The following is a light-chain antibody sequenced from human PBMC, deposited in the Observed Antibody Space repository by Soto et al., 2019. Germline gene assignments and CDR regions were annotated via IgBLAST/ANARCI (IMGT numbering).Light chain of an antibody. J-gene: IGKJ1*01. V-gene: IGKV1-39*01. CDR1: QSISSY. Sequence: DIQMTQSPSSLSASVGDRVTITCRASQSISSYLNWYQQKPGKAPKLLICAASSLQSGVPSRFSGSGSGTDFTLTISSLQPEDFATYYCQQSSSTPSWTFGQGTKVEIK. CDR3: QQSSSTPSWT. CDR2: AAS.